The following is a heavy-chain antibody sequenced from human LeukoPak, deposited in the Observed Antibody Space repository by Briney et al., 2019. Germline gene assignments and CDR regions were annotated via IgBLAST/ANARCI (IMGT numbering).Heavy chain of an antibody. V-gene: IGHV3-9*01. CDR2: ISWNRGSI. J-gene: IGHJ4*02. CDR3: AKDMSSGPPTPGVDY. CDR1: GFTFDDYA. D-gene: IGHD6-19*01. Sequence: PGRSLRLSCAASGFTFDDYAMHWVRQAPGKGLEWVSGISWNRGSIGYADSVKGRFTISRDNAKNSLYLQMNSLRAEDTALYYCAKDMSSGPPTPGVDYWGQGTLVTVSS.